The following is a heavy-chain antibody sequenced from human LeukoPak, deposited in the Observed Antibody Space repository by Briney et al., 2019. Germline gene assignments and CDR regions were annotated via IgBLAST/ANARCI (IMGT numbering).Heavy chain of an antibody. CDR3: ATYSSSSDYFDY. J-gene: IGHJ4*02. Sequence: PGGSLRLSCAASGFTVSRNYMHWVRQAPGKGLEWVSIIYSGGGTSYADSVKGRFIISRDNSKNTLYLQMNSLRAEDTAVYYCATYSSSSDYFDYWGQGTLVTVSP. CDR1: GFTVSRNY. CDR2: IYSGGGT. V-gene: IGHV3-53*01. D-gene: IGHD6-6*01.